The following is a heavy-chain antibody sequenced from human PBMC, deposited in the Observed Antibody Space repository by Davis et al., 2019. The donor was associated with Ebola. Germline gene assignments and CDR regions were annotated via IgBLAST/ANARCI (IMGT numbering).Heavy chain of an antibody. Sequence: GESLKISCTPSGFNFGGYSMNWVRQAPGKGLEWVAYINSNGAITSYADSVKGRFTISRDNAKNSLYLQMNSLRAEDTAVYYCARAPAGRWQWPGTACDQWGQGTLVTVSS. CDR1: GFNFGGYS. D-gene: IGHD6-19*01. J-gene: IGHJ5*02. V-gene: IGHV3-48*01. CDR2: INSNGAIT. CDR3: ARAPAGRWQWPGTACDQ.